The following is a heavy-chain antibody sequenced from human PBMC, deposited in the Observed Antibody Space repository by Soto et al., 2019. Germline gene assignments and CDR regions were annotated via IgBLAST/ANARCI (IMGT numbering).Heavy chain of an antibody. CDR1: GGTFSSYA. D-gene: IGHD2-21*02. CDR3: ARESGDYDASYFDY. J-gene: IGHJ4*02. Sequence: GASVKVSCKASGGTFSSYAISWVRQAPGQGLEWMGGIIPIFGTANYAQKFQGRVTITADESTSTAYMELSSLRSEDTAVYYCARESGDYDASYFDYWGQGTLVTVSS. CDR2: IIPIFGTA. V-gene: IGHV1-69*13.